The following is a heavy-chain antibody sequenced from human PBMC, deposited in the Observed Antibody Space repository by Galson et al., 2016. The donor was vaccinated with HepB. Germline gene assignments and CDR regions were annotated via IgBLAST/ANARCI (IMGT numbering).Heavy chain of an antibody. Sequence: SVKVSCKASGYTFTNYYIHWVRQAPGQGLEWMGIINPSGGTIRYAQKFQGRVTMTRDTSTSTVYMELSSLRSEDTAVFYCARYGSGSFDFGGQGTLVTVSS. CDR3: ARYGSGSFDF. D-gene: IGHD3-10*01. V-gene: IGHV1-46*01. CDR1: GYTFTNYY. J-gene: IGHJ4*02. CDR2: INPSGGTI.